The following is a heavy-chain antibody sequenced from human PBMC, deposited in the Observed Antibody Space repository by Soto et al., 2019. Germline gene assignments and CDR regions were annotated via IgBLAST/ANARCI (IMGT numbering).Heavy chain of an antibody. Sequence: QVQLVESGGGVVQPGRSLRLSCAASGFTFSSYAMHWVRQAPGKGLEWVAVISYDGSNKYYADSVKGRFTISRDNSKNTLYLQMNRLRAEDTAVYYCASDHVVVAATFRASYYGMDVW. V-gene: IGHV3-30-3*01. CDR3: ASDHVVVAATFRASYYGMDV. CDR1: GFTFSSYA. CDR2: ISYDGSNK. J-gene: IGHJ6*01. D-gene: IGHD2-15*01.